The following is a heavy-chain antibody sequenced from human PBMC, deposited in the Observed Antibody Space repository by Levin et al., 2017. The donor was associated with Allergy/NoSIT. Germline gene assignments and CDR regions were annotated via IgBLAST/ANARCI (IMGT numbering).Heavy chain of an antibody. J-gene: IGHJ4*02. V-gene: IGHV3-72*01. CDR2: IRKKANSYTT. CDR3: ARGVCTGGKCYSFDS. CDR1: GFTFSDYY. Sequence: GESLKISCAASGFTFSDYYMDWVRQAPGKGLEWVGRIRKKANSYTTEYAASVKGRFTISRDDSKNSLYLQMNSLETEDTAVYYCARGVCTGGKCYSFDSWGQGTLVTVSS. D-gene: IGHD2-8*02.